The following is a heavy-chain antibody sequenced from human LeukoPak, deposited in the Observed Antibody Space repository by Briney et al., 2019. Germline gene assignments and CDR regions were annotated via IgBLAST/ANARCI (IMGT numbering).Heavy chain of an antibody. Sequence: SETLSLTCTVSGGSISSYYWSWIRQPPGKGLEWIGYIYYSGSTNYNPSLKGRVTISVDTSKNQFSLKLSSVTAADTAVYYCARAGEMATITFNYWGQGTLVTVSS. CDR3: ARAGEMATITFNY. CDR1: GGSISSYY. CDR2: IYYSGST. D-gene: IGHD5-24*01. V-gene: IGHV4-59*01. J-gene: IGHJ4*02.